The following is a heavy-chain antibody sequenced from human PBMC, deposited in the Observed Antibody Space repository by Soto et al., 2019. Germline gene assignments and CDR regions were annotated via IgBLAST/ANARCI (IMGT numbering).Heavy chain of an antibody. V-gene: IGHV3-23*01. CDR3: AKDLLYFDWSQDY. J-gene: IGHJ4*02. Sequence: PGGSLRLSCAASGFTFSSYAMSWVRQAPGKGLEWASAISGSGGSTYYADSVKGRFTISRDNSKNTLYLQMNSLRAEDTAVYYCAKDLLYFDWSQDYWGQGTLVTVSS. CDR2: ISGSGGST. D-gene: IGHD3-9*01. CDR1: GFTFSSYA.